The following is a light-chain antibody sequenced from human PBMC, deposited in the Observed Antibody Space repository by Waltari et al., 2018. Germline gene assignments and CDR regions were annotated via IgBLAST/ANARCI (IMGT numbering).Light chain of an antibody. Sequence: DIVMTQSPDSLAVSLGERAPINCKSSQSVLYSSNNNNYLAWYPQKPGQTPKLLIYWASTRESGVPDRFIGSGSGTDFTLTISSLQAEDVAVYYCQQYYSTPPTFGQGTKVEIK. CDR1: QSVLYSSNNNNY. J-gene: IGKJ1*01. CDR2: WAS. CDR3: QQYYSTPPT. V-gene: IGKV4-1*01.